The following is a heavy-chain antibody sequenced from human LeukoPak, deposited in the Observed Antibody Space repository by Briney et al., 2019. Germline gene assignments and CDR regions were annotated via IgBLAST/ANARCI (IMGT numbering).Heavy chain of an antibody. CDR3: ASSRVDIVVPGGAFDI. J-gene: IGHJ3*02. Sequence: GGSLRLSCAVSGFTFDDYGMSWVRQAPGKGLEWVSGINWNGGNTAYADFVKGRFTISKDSAERLLYLQMNSLRGEDTALYHCASSRVDIVVPGGAFDIWGQGTMVTVSS. CDR1: GFTFDDYG. V-gene: IGHV3-20*01. D-gene: IGHD2-2*01. CDR2: INWNGGNT.